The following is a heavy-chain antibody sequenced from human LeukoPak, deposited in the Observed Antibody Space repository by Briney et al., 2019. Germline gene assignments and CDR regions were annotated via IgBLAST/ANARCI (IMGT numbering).Heavy chain of an antibody. CDR3: ARDRGGGFDLAFFDH. D-gene: IGHD5-12*01. Sequence: ASVKVSCKSSGGSFSTYAVNWVRQAPGQGLEWMGRLIPVLGMSHYAPGFQGRVTLTADRSTNTAYMELDRLTSDDTAVYFCARDRGGGFDLAFFDHWGQGTLVTVSS. V-gene: IGHV1-69*04. CDR2: LIPVLGMS. J-gene: IGHJ4*02. CDR1: GGSFSTYA.